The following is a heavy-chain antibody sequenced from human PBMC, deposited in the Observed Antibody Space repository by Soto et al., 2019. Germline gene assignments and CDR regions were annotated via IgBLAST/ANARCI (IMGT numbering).Heavy chain of an antibody. Sequence: EVQLVESGGDSVQPGGSLRLSCAASGFTFSTYWMHWVRQAPGEGLVWVSRIKGDESSTSSVDSVKGRFTISRDNAKNTLYLHINSLRADDTAVYYCARGAFHNYYVDYWGQGTLVTVSS. J-gene: IGHJ4*02. D-gene: IGHD3-3*02. V-gene: IGHV3-74*01. CDR1: GFTFSTYW. CDR2: IKGDESST. CDR3: ARGAFHNYYVDY.